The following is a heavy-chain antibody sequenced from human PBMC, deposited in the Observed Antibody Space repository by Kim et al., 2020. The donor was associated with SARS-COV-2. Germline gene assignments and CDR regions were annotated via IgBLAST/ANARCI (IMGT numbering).Heavy chain of an antibody. Sequence: SVKVSCKASGGTFSSYTISWVRQAPGQGLEWMGRIIPILGIANYAQKFQGRVTITADKSTSTAYMELSSLRSEDTAVYYCARDLAAAGTGSWFDPWGQGTLVTVSS. V-gene: IGHV1-69*04. CDR3: ARDLAAAGTGSWFDP. CDR1: GGTFSSYT. J-gene: IGHJ5*02. D-gene: IGHD6-13*01. CDR2: IIPILGIA.